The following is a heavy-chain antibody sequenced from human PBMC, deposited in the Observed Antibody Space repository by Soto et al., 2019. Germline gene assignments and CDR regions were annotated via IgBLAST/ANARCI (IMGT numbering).Heavy chain of an antibody. J-gene: IGHJ6*02. CDR1: GFTVSSNY. Sequence: EVQLVETGGGLIQHGGSLRLSCAASGFTVSSNYMSWVRQAPGKGLEWVSVIYSGGSTYYADSVKGRFTISRDNSKNTLYLQMNSLRAEDTAVYYCARDRYGDYYYGMDVWGQGTTVTVSS. D-gene: IGHD4-17*01. V-gene: IGHV3-53*02. CDR3: ARDRYGDYYYGMDV. CDR2: IYSGGST.